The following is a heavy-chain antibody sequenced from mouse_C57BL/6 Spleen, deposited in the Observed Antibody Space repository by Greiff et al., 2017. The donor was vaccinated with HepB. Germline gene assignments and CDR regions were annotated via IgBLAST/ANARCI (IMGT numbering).Heavy chain of an antibody. CDR3: ARADSTIAY. CDR1: GYTFTDYY. Sequence: EVKLQQSGPELVKPGASVKISCKASGYTFTDYYMNWVKQSHGKSLEWIGDINPNNGGTSYNQKFKGKATLTVDKSSSTAYMELRSLTSEDSAVYYCARADSTIAYWGQGTLVTVSA. D-gene: IGHD2-5*01. J-gene: IGHJ3*01. V-gene: IGHV1-26*01. CDR2: INPNNGGT.